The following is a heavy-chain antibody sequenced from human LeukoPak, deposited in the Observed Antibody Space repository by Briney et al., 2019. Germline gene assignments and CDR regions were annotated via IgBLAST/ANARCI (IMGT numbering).Heavy chain of an antibody. CDR1: GFTFSNYW. Sequence: GGSLRLSCTTSGFTFSNYWIYWVRQAPGKGLMWVSRIKSDGTGITYTDSVEGRFTISRDNAKNTLYLQMNSLRDEDTAVYYCVRGQTIDYWGQGTLVTVSS. CDR3: VRGQTIDY. D-gene: IGHD3-3*01. V-gene: IGHV3-74*01. J-gene: IGHJ4*02. CDR2: IKSDGTGI.